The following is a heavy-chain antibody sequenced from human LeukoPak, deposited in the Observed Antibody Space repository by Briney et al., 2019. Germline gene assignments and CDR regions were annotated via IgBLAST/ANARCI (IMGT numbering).Heavy chain of an antibody. D-gene: IGHD3-16*01. CDR3: ATDHAETYFYD. CDR2: IKSIVNGGTT. Sequence: KPGGSLRLSCAGSGFIFSNAWMSWVRQAPGKGLEWVGRIKSIVNGGTTDYAAPVKGRFSMSRDDSKTMVYLQMNSLKTEDTGIYYCATDHAETYFYDWGQGTLVTVSS. J-gene: IGHJ4*02. CDR1: GFIFSNAW. V-gene: IGHV3-15*01.